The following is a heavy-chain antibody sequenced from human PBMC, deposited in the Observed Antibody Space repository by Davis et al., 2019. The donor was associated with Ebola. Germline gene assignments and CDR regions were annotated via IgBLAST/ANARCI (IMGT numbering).Heavy chain of an antibody. CDR3: ARDLGMGRRVDAFDI. J-gene: IGHJ3*02. V-gene: IGHV3-66*01. CDR1: GFTFSDYY. CDR2: VDSNGGYT. Sequence: GGSLRLSCAASGFTFSDYYMSWIRQAPGKGLEWVSAVDSNGGYTYYADSVKGRFTISRDTSTVYLQMNTLRAEDTAVYYCARDLGMGRRVDAFDIWGQGTMVTVSS. D-gene: IGHD7-27*01.